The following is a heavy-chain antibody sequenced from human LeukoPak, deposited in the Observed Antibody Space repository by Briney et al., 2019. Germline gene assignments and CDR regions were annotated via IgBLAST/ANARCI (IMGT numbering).Heavy chain of an antibody. V-gene: IGHV3-7*04. J-gene: IGHJ4*02. CDR2: IQQDGSEK. CDR1: GFTFSDYW. Sequence: GGSLRLSCAASGFTFSDYWMSWVRQAPGKGLEWVANIQQDGSEKYYVDSVKGRFTISRDNAKKSLFLQVSSLRGEDTAVYYCARDRGFSYGIGFWGQGTLVTVSS. CDR3: ARDRGFSYGIGF. D-gene: IGHD5-18*01.